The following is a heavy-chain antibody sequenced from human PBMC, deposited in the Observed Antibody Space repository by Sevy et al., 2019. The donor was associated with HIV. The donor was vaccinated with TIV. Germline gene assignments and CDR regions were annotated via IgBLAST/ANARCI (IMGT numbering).Heavy chain of an antibody. CDR2: ISSVSTYI. V-gene: IGHV3-21*01. Sequence: GGSLRLSCAASGFSFNSYDMNWVRQAPGKGLEWVSSISSVSTYIYYADSVRGRFSISRDNAKKSLYLQMNSLRAEDTAVYYCARDRYYDSSGMGGWSNYYYYGMDVWGQGTTVTVSS. CDR1: GFSFNSYD. CDR3: ARDRYYDSSGMGGWSNYYYYGMDV. D-gene: IGHD3-22*01. J-gene: IGHJ6*02.